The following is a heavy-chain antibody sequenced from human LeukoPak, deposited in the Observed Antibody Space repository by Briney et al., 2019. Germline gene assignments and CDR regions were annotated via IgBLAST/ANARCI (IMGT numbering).Heavy chain of an antibody. CDR2: IYSDGRI. J-gene: IGHJ4*02. Sequence: GGSLRLSCAASGFTVSSNYMSWVRQAPGKGPEWVSVIYSDGRIHSADSVKGRFTTSRDDSKNTLSLQMNSLRAEDTAVYYCARESGYSYGLAGFFDYWGQGTLVTVSS. CDR3: ARESGYSYGLAGFFDY. V-gene: IGHV3-53*01. CDR1: GFTVSSNY. D-gene: IGHD5-18*01.